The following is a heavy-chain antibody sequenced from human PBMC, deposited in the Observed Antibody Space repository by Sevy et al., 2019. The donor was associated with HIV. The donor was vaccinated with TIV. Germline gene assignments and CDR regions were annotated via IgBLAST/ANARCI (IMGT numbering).Heavy chain of an antibody. CDR3: ARMTSTWSIDS. Sequence: GGSLRLSCAASGFSVSSYYMGWVRQAPGKGLEWVSTKESGGQTYYADSVRGRFTIARDESANNLFLQLNNLRAEDTGVYYCARMTSTWSIDSWGQGTLVTVFS. J-gene: IGHJ4*02. V-gene: IGHV3-53*01. CDR2: KESGGQT. CDR1: GFSVSSYY.